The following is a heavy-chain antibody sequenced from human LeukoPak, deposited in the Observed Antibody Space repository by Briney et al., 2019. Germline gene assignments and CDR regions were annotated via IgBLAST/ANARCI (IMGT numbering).Heavy chain of an antibody. CDR1: GYTFTSYD. J-gene: IGHJ4*02. CDR2: INPNSGGT. D-gene: IGHD6-19*01. V-gene: IGHV1-2*06. Sequence: ASVKVSCKASGYTFTSYDINWVQQAPGQGLEWMGRINPNSGGTNYAQKFQGRVTMTRDTSISTAYMELSRLRSDDTAVYYCARGPLSSRYSSEYYYWGQGTLVTVSS. CDR3: ARGPLSSRYSSEYYY.